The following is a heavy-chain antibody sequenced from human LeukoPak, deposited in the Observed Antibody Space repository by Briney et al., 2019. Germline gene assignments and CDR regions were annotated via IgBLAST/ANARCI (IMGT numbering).Heavy chain of an antibody. CDR1: GFTFSSYA. CDR3: AKSWGYSYGSSYGMDV. Sequence: AGGSLRLSCAASGFTFSSYAMSWVRQAPGKGLEWVSAISGSGGSTYYADSVKDRFTISRDNSKNTLYLQINSLRAEDTAVYYCAKSWGYSYGSSYGMDVWGQGTTVTVSS. CDR2: ISGSGGST. J-gene: IGHJ6*02. D-gene: IGHD5-18*01. V-gene: IGHV3-23*01.